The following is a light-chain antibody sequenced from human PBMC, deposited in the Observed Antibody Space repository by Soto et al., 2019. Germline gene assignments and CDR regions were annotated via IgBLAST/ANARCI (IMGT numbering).Light chain of an antibody. CDR2: GNN. Sequence: QSVLTQPPSASGTPGQRVTISCSGSSSNIGSNTVNWYQQLPGTAPKLLIYGNNQRPSGVPDRFSGSKSGTSASLAISGLQSDDEADYYCAAWDDSLNGFYVFGTGTKLTVL. CDR3: AAWDDSLNGFYV. CDR1: SSNIGSNT. V-gene: IGLV1-44*01. J-gene: IGLJ1*01.